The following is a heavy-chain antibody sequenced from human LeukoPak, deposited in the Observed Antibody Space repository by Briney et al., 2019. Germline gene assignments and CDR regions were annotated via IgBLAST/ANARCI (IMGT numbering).Heavy chain of an antibody. CDR3: ARDESAAAKGYFLH. CDR1: GFSIKNYG. J-gene: IGHJ1*01. V-gene: IGHV3-33*01. D-gene: IGHD2-2*01. CDR2: IWYDGSKM. Sequence: GGSLRLSCAASGFSIKNYGFHWVRQAPGKGLEWVAVIWYDGSKMYYADSVKGRFTASRDDSKNTLSLQMNSLRAEDTAVYYCARDESAAAKGYFLHWGQGTLVTVSS.